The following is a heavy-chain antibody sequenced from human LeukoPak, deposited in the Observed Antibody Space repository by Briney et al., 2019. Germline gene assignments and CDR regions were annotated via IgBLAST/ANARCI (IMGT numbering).Heavy chain of an antibody. J-gene: IGHJ4*02. CDR2: INHSGST. CDR3: ASKPQEFYDFPLR. CDR1: GGSFSGYY. D-gene: IGHD2/OR15-2a*01. V-gene: IGHV4-34*01. Sequence: NPSETLSLTCAVYGGSFSGYYWSWIRQPPGKGLERIGEINHSGSTNYNPSLKSRVTISVDTSKNQFSLKLSSVTAADTAVYYCASKPQEFYDFPLRWGQGTLVTVSS.